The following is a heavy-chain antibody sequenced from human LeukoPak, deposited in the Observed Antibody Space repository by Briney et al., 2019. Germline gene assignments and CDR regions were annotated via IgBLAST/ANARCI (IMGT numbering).Heavy chain of an antibody. Sequence: ASVKVSCMASGYTFTSYVINWVRQATGRGLEWMGWMNPNSGNTDYAQKCQGRVTMTRKTSISTAYMELSSLRSEDTAVYYCARIKSLPRRSNIVVVPATTYFDYWGQGTLVTVSS. D-gene: IGHD2-2*01. V-gene: IGHV1-8*01. CDR3: ARIKSLPRRSNIVVVPATTYFDY. J-gene: IGHJ4*02. CDR1: GYTFTSYV. CDR2: MNPNSGNT.